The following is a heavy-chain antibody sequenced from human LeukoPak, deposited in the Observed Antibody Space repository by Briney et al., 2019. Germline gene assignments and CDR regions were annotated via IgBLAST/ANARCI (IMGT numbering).Heavy chain of an antibody. CDR3: VRDRYYVPDY. Sequence: GGSLRLSCAASGFTFSSTWMHWFRQGAGKGLVWLSRITSDGRTTIYADSVEGRFTISRDNAKNTLYLQMNSLRVEDTAVYYCVRDRYYVPDYWGQGTLVTVSS. CDR1: GFTFSSTW. J-gene: IGHJ4*02. CDR2: ITSDGRTT. D-gene: IGHD3-10*02. V-gene: IGHV3-74*01.